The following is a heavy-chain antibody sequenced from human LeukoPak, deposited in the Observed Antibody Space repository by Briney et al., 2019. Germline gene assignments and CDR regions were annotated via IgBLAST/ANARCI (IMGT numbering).Heavy chain of an antibody. V-gene: IGHV1-2*02. D-gene: IGHD2-15*01. J-gene: IGHJ6*02. CDR2: INPNSGGT. Sequence: ASVKVSCKASGYTFTAYYMHWVRQAPGQGLEWMGWINPNSGGTDYAQKFQGRVTMTRDTSISTAYMELSRLRSDDTAVYYCARGRGGYCSGGSCYYYYGMDVWGQGTTVTVSS. CDR3: ARGRGGYCSGGSCYYYYGMDV. CDR1: GYTFTAYY.